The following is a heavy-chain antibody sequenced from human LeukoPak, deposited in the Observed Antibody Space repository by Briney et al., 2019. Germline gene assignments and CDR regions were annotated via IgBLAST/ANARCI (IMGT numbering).Heavy chain of an antibody. Sequence: GGSLRLSCAASRFTFSSYALHWVGQAPGKGLEWVAVISYDGSNKYYADSVKGRFTISRDNSKNTLYLQMNSLRAEDTAVYYCAIGRMDVWGQGSTVTVSS. J-gene: IGHJ6*02. CDR1: RFTFSSYA. CDR3: AIGRMDV. V-gene: IGHV3-30-3*01. CDR2: ISYDGSNK.